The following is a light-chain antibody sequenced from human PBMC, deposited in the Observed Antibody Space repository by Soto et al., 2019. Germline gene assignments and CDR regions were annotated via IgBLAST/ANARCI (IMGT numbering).Light chain of an antibody. V-gene: IGKV3-11*01. CDR2: DAS. CDR1: QSVSSY. J-gene: IGKJ2*01. Sequence: EIVSTQSPATLSLSPGERATLSCRASQSVSSYLAWYQHKPGQAPTLLIYDASNRATGIPARFSGSGSGTDFTLTISSLEPEDFAVYFCQQRGNLPYTFGQGTNLEIK. CDR3: QQRGNLPYT.